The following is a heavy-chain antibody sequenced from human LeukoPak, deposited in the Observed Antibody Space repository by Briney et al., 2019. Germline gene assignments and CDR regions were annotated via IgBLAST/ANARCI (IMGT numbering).Heavy chain of an antibody. CDR1: GFTFSNYA. J-gene: IGHJ4*02. CDR2: ISGSGGST. Sequence: GGSLRLSCAASGFTFSNYAMSWVRQAPGKGLEWVSAISGSGGSTYYADSVKGRFTISRDNSKNTLYLQMSSLRAEDTAVYYCAKNSGSYDLHYWGQGTLVTVSS. CDR3: AKNSGSYDLHY. D-gene: IGHD1-26*01. V-gene: IGHV3-23*01.